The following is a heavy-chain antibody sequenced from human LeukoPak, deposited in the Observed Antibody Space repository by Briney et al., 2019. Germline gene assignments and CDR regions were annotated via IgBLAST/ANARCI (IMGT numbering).Heavy chain of an antibody. CDR2: IYPSDSYT. Sequence: GESLKISCKGSGYSFTSYWIGWVRQMPGKGLEWMGIIYPSDSYTNYSPSFQGHVTISADKSISTAYLQWSSLKASDTAMYYCARRVDDYGDPGAFDIWGQGTMVTVSS. J-gene: IGHJ3*02. CDR1: GYSFTSYW. CDR3: ARRVDDYGDPGAFDI. V-gene: IGHV5-10-1*01. D-gene: IGHD4-17*01.